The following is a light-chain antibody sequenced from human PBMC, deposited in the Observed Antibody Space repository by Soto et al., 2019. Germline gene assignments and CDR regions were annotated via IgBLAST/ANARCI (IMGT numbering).Light chain of an antibody. CDR3: QQRSNWPPLT. Sequence: EIVLTQSPATLSLSPGERATLSCRACQSVSSYLAWYQQKPGQAPRLLIYDASNRATGIPARFSGSGSGTDFTLTISSLEPEDFAVYYCQQRSNWPPLTLGGGTKVEIK. CDR2: DAS. V-gene: IGKV3-11*01. CDR1: QSVSSY. J-gene: IGKJ4*01.